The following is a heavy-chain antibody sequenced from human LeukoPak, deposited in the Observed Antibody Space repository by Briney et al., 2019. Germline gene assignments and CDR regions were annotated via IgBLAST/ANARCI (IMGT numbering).Heavy chain of an antibody. CDR3: ARDPGXMIVTTTFDY. J-gene: IGHJ4*02. CDR2: ISGYNGNT. D-gene: IGHD5-12*01. Sequence: ASVKVSCKASGYTFTSYGISWVRQAPGQGLEWMGWISGYNGNTNYAQKLQGRVTMTTDTSTSTAYMELRSLRSDDTAVYYCARDPGXMIVTTTFDYWGQGTLVTVSS. CDR1: GYTFTSYG. V-gene: IGHV1-18*01.